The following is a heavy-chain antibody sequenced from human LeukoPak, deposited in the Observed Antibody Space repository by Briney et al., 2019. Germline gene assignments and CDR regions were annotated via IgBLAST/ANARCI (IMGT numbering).Heavy chain of an antibody. CDR1: GFTFTSYG. V-gene: IGHV3-23*01. D-gene: IGHD3-16*01. CDR2: INGSGVTT. J-gene: IGHJ4*02. CDR3: AKDSSYGYRCDYDY. Sequence: GGSLRLSCAASGFTFTSYGMSWVRQAPGQGLEWVSTINGSGVTTYYADSVKGRFTISRDKSKSTPYLQMNRLRADDTAVYYCAKDSSYGYRCDYDYWGQGTLVTVSS.